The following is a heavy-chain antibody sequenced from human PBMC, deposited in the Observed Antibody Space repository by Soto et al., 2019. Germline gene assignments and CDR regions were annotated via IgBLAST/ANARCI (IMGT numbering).Heavy chain of an antibody. CDR2: IYHSGST. CDR1: GGSISSSNW. Sequence: PSETLSLTCAVSGGSISSSNWWSWVRQPPGKGLEWIGEIYHSGSTNYNPSLKSRVTISVDKSKNQFSLKLSSVTAADTAVYYCARDCTNGVCYGGSNWFDPWGQGTLVTVSS. J-gene: IGHJ5*02. CDR3: ARDCTNGVCYGGSNWFDP. V-gene: IGHV4-4*02. D-gene: IGHD2-8*01.